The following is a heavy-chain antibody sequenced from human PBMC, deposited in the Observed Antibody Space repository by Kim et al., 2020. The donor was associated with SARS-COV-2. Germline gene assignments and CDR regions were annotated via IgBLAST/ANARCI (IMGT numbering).Heavy chain of an antibody. CDR3: TSKYYYDSGGYYYADW. Sequence: SETLSLTCTVSGHPITSAYFWGWIRQSPGKGLEWIGSIFETGATYYNPSLKSRVTLSIDTSKDQFFLRLNSVTAADTALYYCTSKYYYDSGGYYYADWWGQGTLVTVS. J-gene: IGHJ4*02. CDR1: GHPITSAYF. CDR2: IFETGAT. D-gene: IGHD3-22*01. V-gene: IGHV4-38-2*02.